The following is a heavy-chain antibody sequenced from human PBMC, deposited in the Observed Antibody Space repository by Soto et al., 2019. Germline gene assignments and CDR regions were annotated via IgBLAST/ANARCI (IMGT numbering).Heavy chain of an antibody. D-gene: IGHD6-6*01. CDR3: AKDHDSSPSL. CDR2: ISYDGSNK. J-gene: IGHJ4*02. CDR1: GFTFSSYG. V-gene: IGHV3-30*18. Sequence: QVQLVESGGGVVQPGRSLRLSCAASGFTFSSYGMHWVRQAPGKGLEWVAVISYDGSNKYYADSVKGRFTISRDNSKNTLYLQMNSLRAEDTAVYYCAKDHDSSPSLWGQGNLVTVSS.